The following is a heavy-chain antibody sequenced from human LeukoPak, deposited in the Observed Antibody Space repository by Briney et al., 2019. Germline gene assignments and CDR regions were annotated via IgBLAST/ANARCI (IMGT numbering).Heavy chain of an antibody. Sequence: GGSLRLSCAASGVTFSDYYMSWIRQAPGKGLEWVSYTVSSGATIYYADSVKGRFTISRDNAKNSVYLQMNSLRAEDTAVYYCARRRDLLDYWGQGTLVTVS. CDR3: ARRRDLLDY. J-gene: IGHJ4*02. CDR2: TVSSGATI. CDR1: GVTFSDYY. D-gene: IGHD3-3*01. V-gene: IGHV3-11*01.